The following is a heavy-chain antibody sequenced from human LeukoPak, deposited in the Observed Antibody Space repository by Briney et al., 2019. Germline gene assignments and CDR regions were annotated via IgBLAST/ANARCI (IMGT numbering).Heavy chain of an antibody. CDR3: ARDGSYYDSSGYYWDLFDY. CDR1: GGTFSSYA. CDR2: IIPILGIA. J-gene: IGHJ4*02. V-gene: IGHV1-69*04. Sequence: GASVKVSCKASGGTFSSYAISWVRQAPGQGLEWMGRIIPILGIANYAQKFQGRVTITAYKSTSTAYMELGSLRSEDTAVYYCARDGSYYDSSGYYWDLFDYWGQGTLVTVSS. D-gene: IGHD3-22*01.